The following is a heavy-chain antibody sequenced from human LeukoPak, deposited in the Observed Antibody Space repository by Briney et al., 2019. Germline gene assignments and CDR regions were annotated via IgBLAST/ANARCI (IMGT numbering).Heavy chain of an antibody. D-gene: IGHD6-6*01. CDR3: ARVARGLAARPYYYYYYMDV. CDR1: GFTFSSYA. J-gene: IGHJ6*03. V-gene: IGHV3-30-3*01. CDR2: ISYDGSNK. Sequence: GGSLRLSCAASGFTFSSYAMHWVRQAPGKGLEWVAVISYDGSNKYYADSVKGRFTISRDNSKNTLYLQMNSLRAEDTAVYYCARVARGLAARPYYYYYYMDVRGKGTTVTVSS.